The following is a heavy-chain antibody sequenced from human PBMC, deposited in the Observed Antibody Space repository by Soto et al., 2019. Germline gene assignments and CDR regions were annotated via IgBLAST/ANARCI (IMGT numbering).Heavy chain of an antibody. D-gene: IGHD3-10*01. CDR1: GGSISSGGYS. V-gene: IGHV4-30-2*01. CDR3: ARGVEGSGSYYTAYYFDY. CDR2: IYHSGST. Sequence: QLQLQESGSGLVKPSQTLSLTCAVSGGSISSGGYSWSWIRQPPGKGLEWIGYIYHSGSTYYNPSLKSRVTISVDRSKNQFSLKLSSVTAADTAVYYCARGVEGSGSYYTAYYFDYWGQGTLVTVSS. J-gene: IGHJ4*02.